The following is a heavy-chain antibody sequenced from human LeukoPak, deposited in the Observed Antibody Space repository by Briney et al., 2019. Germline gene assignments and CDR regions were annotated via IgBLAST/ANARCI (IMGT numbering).Heavy chain of an antibody. J-gene: IGHJ4*02. Sequence: GESLKISCKGSGYNFPHSWIAWVRQMPGKGLEWMGVIYPADSATTYSPSFQGQVTISADTSISTAYLQWSSLKASDTAIYYCARHTSLYSYGYSFDHWGRGTLVTVSS. CDR1: GYNFPHSW. CDR2: IYPADSAT. D-gene: IGHD5-18*01. V-gene: IGHV5-51*01. CDR3: ARHTSLYSYGYSFDH.